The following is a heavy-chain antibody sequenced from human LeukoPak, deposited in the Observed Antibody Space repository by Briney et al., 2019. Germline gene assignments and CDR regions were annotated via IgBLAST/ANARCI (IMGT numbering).Heavy chain of an antibody. J-gene: IGHJ3*02. Sequence: ASVKVSCKASGGTFSSYAISWVRQAPGQGLEWMGRIIPILGIANYAQKFQGRVTITADKSTSTAYRELSSLRSEDTAVYYCARETRAGGTPNDAFDIWGQGTMVTVSS. CDR2: IIPILGIA. D-gene: IGHD1-14*01. V-gene: IGHV1-69*04. CDR1: GGTFSSYA. CDR3: ARETRAGGTPNDAFDI.